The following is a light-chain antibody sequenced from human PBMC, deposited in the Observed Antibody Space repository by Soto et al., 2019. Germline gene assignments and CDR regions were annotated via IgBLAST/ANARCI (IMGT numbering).Light chain of an antibody. CDR2: DDS. CDR1: SSDVGGYNY. J-gene: IGLJ2*01. V-gene: IGLV2-14*01. Sequence: QSALTQPPSVSGSPGQSITISCTGTSSDVGGYNYVSWYQQHPGKAPKLMIYDDSNRPSGVSNRFSGSKSGNTASLTISGLQAEDEADYYCSSYTSSSPYVVFGGGTKLTVL. CDR3: SSYTSSSPYVV.